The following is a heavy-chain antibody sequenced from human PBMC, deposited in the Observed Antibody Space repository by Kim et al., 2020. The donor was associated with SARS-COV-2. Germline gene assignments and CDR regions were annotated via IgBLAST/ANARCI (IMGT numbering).Heavy chain of an antibody. CDR1: GFTFSSYA. V-gene: IGHV3-30-3*01. CDR3: ARDQGLKYYYGSGAFY. Sequence: GGSLRLSCAASGFTFSSYAMHWVRQAPGKGLEWVAVISYDGSNKYYADSVKGRFTISRDNSKNTLYLQMNSLRAEDTAVYYCARDQGLKYYYGSGAFYWGQGTLVTVSS. J-gene: IGHJ4*02. CDR2: ISYDGSNK. D-gene: IGHD3-10*01.